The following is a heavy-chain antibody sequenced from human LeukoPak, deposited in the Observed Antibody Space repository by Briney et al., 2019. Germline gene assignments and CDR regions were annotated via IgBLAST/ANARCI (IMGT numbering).Heavy chain of an antibody. D-gene: IGHD6-13*01. V-gene: IGHV1-46*01. J-gene: IGHJ4*02. CDR3: ARATAAGRRVDY. Sequence: ASVKVSCKASGCTFTSYYMHWVRQTPGQGLEWMAIINPSGGSTTYAQKFQGRVTMTRDTSTSTVYMELSSLRSEDTAVYYCARATAAGRRVDYWGQGTLVTVSS. CDR2: INPSGGST. CDR1: GCTFTSYY.